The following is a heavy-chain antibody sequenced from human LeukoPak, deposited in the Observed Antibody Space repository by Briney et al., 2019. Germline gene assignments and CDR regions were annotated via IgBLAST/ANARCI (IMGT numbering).Heavy chain of an antibody. CDR3: ARPVSKRYSYGINWFDP. D-gene: IGHD5-18*01. CDR1: GYSFTSYW. Sequence: GESLKISCKGSGYSFTSYWIGWVRQMPGKGLEWMGIIYPGDSDTRYSPSFQGQVTISADKSISTAYLQWSSLKASDTAMYYCARPVSKRYSYGINWFDPWGQGTLVTVSS. J-gene: IGHJ5*02. CDR2: IYPGDSDT. V-gene: IGHV5-51*01.